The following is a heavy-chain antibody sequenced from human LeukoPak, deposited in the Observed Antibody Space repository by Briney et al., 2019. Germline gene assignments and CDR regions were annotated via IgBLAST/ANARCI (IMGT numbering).Heavy chain of an antibody. CDR2: IVVGSGNT. D-gene: IGHD5-18*01. Sequence: TSVKVSCKASGFTFTSSAMQWVRQARGQRLEWIGWIVVGSGNTNYAQKFQERVTITRDMSTSTAYMELSSLRSEDTAVYYCAAAHRYSYGYGYWGQGTLVTVSS. J-gene: IGHJ4*02. V-gene: IGHV1-58*02. CDR1: GFTFTSSA. CDR3: AAAHRYSYGYGY.